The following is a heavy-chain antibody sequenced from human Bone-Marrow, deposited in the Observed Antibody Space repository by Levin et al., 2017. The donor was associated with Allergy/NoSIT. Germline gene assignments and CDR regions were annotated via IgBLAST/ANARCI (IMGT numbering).Heavy chain of an antibody. CDR2: ISYDGSNK. CDR3: ARDGGILLWFGESRPGYFDY. Sequence: LSLTCAASGFTFRSYAMHWVRQAPGKGLEWVAVISYDGSNKYYADSVKGRFTISRDNSKNTLYLQMNSLRAEDTAVYYCARDGGILLWFGESRPGYFDYWGQGTLVTVSS. CDR1: GFTFRSYA. J-gene: IGHJ4*02. D-gene: IGHD3-10*01. V-gene: IGHV3-30-3*01.